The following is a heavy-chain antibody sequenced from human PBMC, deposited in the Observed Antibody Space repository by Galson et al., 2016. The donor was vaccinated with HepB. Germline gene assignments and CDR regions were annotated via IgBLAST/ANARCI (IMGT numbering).Heavy chain of an antibody. CDR3: ARARTGHSGKWYLDY. CDR1: GFSFSDYS. Sequence: SLRLSCAASGFSFSDYSMNWVRQAPGKGLEWVSSISYSSGSDIYYADSVKGRFTISRDNAKNSMDLQMNSLRAEDTAVYFCARARTGHSGKWYLDYWGQGALVSVSS. D-gene: IGHD5-12*01. V-gene: IGHV3-21*01. CDR2: ISYSSGSDI. J-gene: IGHJ4*02.